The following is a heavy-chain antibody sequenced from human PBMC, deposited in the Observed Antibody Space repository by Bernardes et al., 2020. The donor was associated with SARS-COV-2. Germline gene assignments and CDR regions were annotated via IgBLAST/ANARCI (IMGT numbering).Heavy chain of an antibody. CDR1: GGSISSYY. D-gene: IGHD3-16*01. CDR3: ARHGAGEDLSYFDY. CDR2: IYYSGST. J-gene: IGHJ4*02. V-gene: IGHV4-59*01. Sequence: SETLSLTCTVSGGSISSYYWSWIRQPPGKGLEWIGYIYYSGSTNYNPSLKSRVTISVDTSKNQFSLKLSSVTAADTAMYYCARHGAGEDLSYFDYWGRGTLVTVSS.